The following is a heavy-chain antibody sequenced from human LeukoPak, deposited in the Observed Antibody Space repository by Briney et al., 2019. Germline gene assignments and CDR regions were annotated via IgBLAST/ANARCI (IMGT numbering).Heavy chain of an antibody. D-gene: IGHD1-26*01. V-gene: IGHV1-2*04. Sequence: ASVKVSCRASGYTFTGYYMHWVRQAPGQGLEWMGWINPNSGGTNYAQKFQGWVTMTRDTSISTAYMELRSLRSDDTAVYYCARDGRDTYFDYWGQGTLVTVSS. J-gene: IGHJ4*02. CDR2: INPNSGGT. CDR1: GYTFTGYY. CDR3: ARDGRDTYFDY.